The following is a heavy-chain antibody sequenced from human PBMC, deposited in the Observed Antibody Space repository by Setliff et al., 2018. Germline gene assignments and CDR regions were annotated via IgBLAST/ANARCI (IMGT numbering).Heavy chain of an antibody. J-gene: IGHJ4*02. V-gene: IGHV4-59*11. Sequence: SETLSLTCTVSGDYISSQYWSWIRQPPGKGLEWIGYISNRGSTDYNPSLKSRVTISEDTSRSQFSLKLTSVTTADTAVYYCALSDHYPFYYDYWGLGTRVTSPQ. CDR1: GDYISSQY. D-gene: IGHD3-3*01. CDR3: ALSDHYPFYYDY. CDR2: ISNRGST.